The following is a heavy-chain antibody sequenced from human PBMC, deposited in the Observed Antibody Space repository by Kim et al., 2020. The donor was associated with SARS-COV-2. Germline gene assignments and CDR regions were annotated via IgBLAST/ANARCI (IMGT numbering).Heavy chain of an antibody. V-gene: IGHV4-4*07. Sequence: SETLSLTCTVSGDSISSNYWSWIRQPAGKGLEWIGRIYSSGSTNYNPSLKSRVTMSIDTPKNQFSLNLTSVTAADTAVHYCAREYQLLYRAFDYWGQGTLVTVSS. D-gene: IGHD2-2*02. J-gene: IGHJ4*02. CDR2: IYSSGST. CDR1: GDSISSNY. CDR3: AREYQLLYRAFDY.